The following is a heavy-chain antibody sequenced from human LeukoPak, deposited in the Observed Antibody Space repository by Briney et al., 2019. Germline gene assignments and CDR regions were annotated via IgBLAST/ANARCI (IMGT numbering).Heavy chain of an antibody. CDR1: GFTFSSYW. V-gene: IGHV3-74*01. J-gene: IGHJ4*02. D-gene: IGHD2-15*01. CDR2: INSDGSTT. CDR3: AKSGLNRFDY. Sequence: GGSLRLSCAASGFTFSSYWMHWVRQAPGKGLVWVSRINSDGSTTNYADSVKGRFTISRDNAKNTLYLQMNSLRAEDTAVYYCAKSGLNRFDYWGQGTLVTVSS.